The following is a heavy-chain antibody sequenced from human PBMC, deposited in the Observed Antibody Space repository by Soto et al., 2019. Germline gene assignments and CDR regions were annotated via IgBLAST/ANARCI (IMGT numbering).Heavy chain of an antibody. J-gene: IGHJ4*02. CDR2: INSDGSST. V-gene: IGHV3-74*01. CDR3: ARGCFRLLSTPREHRDYFDY. D-gene: IGHD1-1*01. CDR1: GFTFSSYW. Sequence: EVQLVESGGGLVQPGGSLRLSCAASGFTFSSYWMHWVRQAPGKGLVWVSRINSDGSSTSYADSVKGRFTISRDNAKNTLYLQMNSLRAEDTAVYYCARGCFRLLSTPREHRDYFDYWGQGTLVTVSS.